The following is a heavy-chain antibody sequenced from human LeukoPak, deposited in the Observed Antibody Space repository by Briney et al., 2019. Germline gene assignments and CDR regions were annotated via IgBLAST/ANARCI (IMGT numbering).Heavy chain of an antibody. Sequence: GGSLRLSCTASGFTFGDFAMSWVRQAPGKGLEWVGFIRSKAYGGTTEYAASVKGRFTISRDDSKSIAYLQMNSLKTEDTAVYYCTRDRPSQLWLQFFDYWGQGTLVTVSS. CDR3: TRDRPSQLWLQFFDY. V-gene: IGHV3-49*04. D-gene: IGHD5-18*01. CDR2: IRSKAYGGTT. J-gene: IGHJ4*02. CDR1: GFTFGDFA.